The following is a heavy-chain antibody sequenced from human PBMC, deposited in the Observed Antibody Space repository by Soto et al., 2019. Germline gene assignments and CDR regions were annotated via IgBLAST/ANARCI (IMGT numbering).Heavy chain of an antibody. Sequence: QVRLQQGGAGFLKPSETLSLSCGVSGASFGSHYWSWIRQTPGTGLEWIGEINHNGNTNYNPSLKSRLTLSIDTSRGQFSLRLRSLTAADTAVYYCARVMRFPDAFDLWGQGTKVTVS. V-gene: IGHV4-34*01. CDR2: INHNGNT. CDR3: ARVMRFPDAFDL. J-gene: IGHJ3*01. CDR1: GASFGSHY. D-gene: IGHD3-16*01.